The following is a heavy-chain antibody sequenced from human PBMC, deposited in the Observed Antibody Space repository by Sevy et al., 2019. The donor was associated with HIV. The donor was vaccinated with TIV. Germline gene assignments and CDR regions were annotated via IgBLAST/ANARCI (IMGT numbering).Heavy chain of an antibody. CDR2: ISSSSSYI. J-gene: IGHJ6*03. D-gene: IGHD2-15*01. V-gene: IGHV3-21*01. CDR1: GFTFSSYS. CDR3: ARDSLHPRYCSGGSCYPISGYYMDV. Sequence: GGSLRLSCAASGFTFSSYSMNWVRQAPGKGLEWVSSISSSSSYIYYADSVKGRFTISRDNAKNSLYLQMNSLRAEDTAVYYCARDSLHPRYCSGGSCYPISGYYMDVWGKGTTVTVSS.